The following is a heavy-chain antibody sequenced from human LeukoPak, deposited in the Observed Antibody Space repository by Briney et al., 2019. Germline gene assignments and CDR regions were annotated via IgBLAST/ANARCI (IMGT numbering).Heavy chain of an antibody. CDR3: ARVGDGYKAPFDY. CDR1: GVSISSYY. V-gene: IGHV4-59*01. CDR2: IYYSGST. D-gene: IGHD5-24*01. J-gene: IGHJ4*02. Sequence: SETLSLTCTVSGVSISSYYWSWIRQPPGKGLEWIGYIYYSGSTNYNPSLKSRVTISVDTSKNQFSLKLSSVTAADTAVYYCARVGDGYKAPFDYWGQGTLVTVSS.